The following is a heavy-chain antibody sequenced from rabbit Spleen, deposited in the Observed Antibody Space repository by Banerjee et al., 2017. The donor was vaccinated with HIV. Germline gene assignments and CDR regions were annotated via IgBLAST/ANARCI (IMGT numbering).Heavy chain of an antibody. CDR2: IYAGNSGYT. D-gene: IGHD8-1*01. CDR1: GFSFGSNAY. Sequence: QSLEESGGDLVKPGASLTLTCTASGFSFGSNAYMCWVRQAPGKGLEWIACIYAGNSGYTFYATWATGRFTISKTSSTTVTLQMTSLTVADTATYFCARDTGSSFSSYGMDLWGPGTLVTVS. J-gene: IGHJ6*01. V-gene: IGHV1S40*01. CDR3: ARDTGSSFSSYGMDL.